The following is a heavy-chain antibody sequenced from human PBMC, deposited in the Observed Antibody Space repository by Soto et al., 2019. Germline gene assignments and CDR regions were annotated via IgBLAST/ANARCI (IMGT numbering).Heavy chain of an antibody. V-gene: IGHV4-30-4*01. J-gene: IGHJ6*02. Sequence: SETLSLTGTLSGGSTSSGDYYWSWIRRPPGKGLEWIGYIYSSGSTYYNPSLKSRVTISVDTSKNQFSLKLSSVTAADTAVYYCARDAGIIDYSYCYGMDVWGQGTTVTVSS. D-gene: IGHD3-10*01. CDR3: ARDAGIIDYSYCYGMDV. CDR2: IYSSGST. CDR1: GGSTSSGDYY.